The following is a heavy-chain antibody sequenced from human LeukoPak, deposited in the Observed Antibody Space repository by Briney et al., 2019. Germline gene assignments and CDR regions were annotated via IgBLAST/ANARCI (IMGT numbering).Heavy chain of an antibody. CDR1: GITFSSYS. CDR2: ISFSGTTT. J-gene: IGHJ4*02. CDR3: ARDPTELQLLSYYFDY. Sequence: GGSLRLSCAASGITFSSYSMSWVRQAPGKGLEWVSSISFSGTTTYYADSVKGRFTVSRDNSKNTLYLQMDGLRAEDTAVYYCARDPTELQLLSYYFDYWGQGTLVAVSS. V-gene: IGHV3-23*01. D-gene: IGHD2-2*01.